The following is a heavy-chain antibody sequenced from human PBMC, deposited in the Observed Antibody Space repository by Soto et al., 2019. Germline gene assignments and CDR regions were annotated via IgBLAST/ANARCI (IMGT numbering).Heavy chain of an antibody. J-gene: IGHJ4*02. CDR2: TYWDDDQ. V-gene: IGHV2-5*02. Sequence: QITLKESGPTLVRPTQTLTLTCSFSGFSLKTIGVRVGWIRQPPGKALEWLALTYWDDDQRYSPSLKTRLTVTKDTSKNQVVLAMTNTHPADTGAYYCARSTSENFWSGPFDYWGPGIVVTVSS. D-gene: IGHD3-3*01. CDR1: GFSLKTIGVR. CDR3: ARSTSENFWSGPFDY.